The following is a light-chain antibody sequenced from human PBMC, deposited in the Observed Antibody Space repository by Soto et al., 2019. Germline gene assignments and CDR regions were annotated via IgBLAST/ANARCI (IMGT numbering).Light chain of an antibody. J-gene: IGLJ3*02. CDR1: SSDVGGYNY. CDR2: DVN. V-gene: IGLV2-11*01. Sequence: SALTQPRSVSGSPGQSVTISCTGTSSDVGGYNYVSWYQQYPGKAPKLMIYDVNKWPSGVPDRFSGSKSGTTASLTISGLQAEDEADYYCCSYAGSYTWVFGGGTKVTVL. CDR3: CSYAGSYTWV.